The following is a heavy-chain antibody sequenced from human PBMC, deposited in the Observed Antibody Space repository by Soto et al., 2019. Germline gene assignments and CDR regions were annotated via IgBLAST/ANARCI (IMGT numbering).Heavy chain of an antibody. CDR3: AQDGHSGSYSLFDY. CDR1: GFTFDDYT. J-gene: IGHJ4*02. CDR2: ISWDGGST. V-gene: IGHV3-43*01. D-gene: IGHD1-26*01. Sequence: EVQLVESGGVVVQPGGSLRLSCAASGFTFDDYTMHWVRQAPGKGLEWVSLISWDGGSTYYADSVKGRFTISRDNSKNSLYLQMNSLRNEDTDLYYCAQDGHSGSYSLFDYWGQGTLVTVSS.